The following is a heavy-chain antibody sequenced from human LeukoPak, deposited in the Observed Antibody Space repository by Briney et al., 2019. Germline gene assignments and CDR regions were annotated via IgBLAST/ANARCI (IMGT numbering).Heavy chain of an antibody. CDR1: GFTFSDYW. J-gene: IGHJ5*02. CDR3: ARDNWVAIPGLFDP. Sequence: GGSLRLSCAASGFTFSDYWVDWVRQAPGKGLECVANINQDGSKKNYLESVKGRSIISRDNAKNSLHLQMNSLRAEDTAVYYCARDNWVAIPGLFDPWGQGTQVTVSS. CDR2: INQDGSKK. D-gene: IGHD2-21*01. V-gene: IGHV3-7*01.